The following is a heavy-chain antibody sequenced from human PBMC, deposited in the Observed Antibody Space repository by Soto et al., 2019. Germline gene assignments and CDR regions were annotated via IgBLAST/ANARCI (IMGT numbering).Heavy chain of an antibody. J-gene: IGHJ3*02. Sequence: PGGSLRLSCAASGFTFSRSWMHWFRQAPGKGLVWVSRISSDGSSTTYADSVKGRFTISRDNAKNTLYLQMNSLRAEDTALYYCARAVAGVLDAFDIWGQGTMVTVSS. CDR2: ISSDGSST. CDR1: GFTFSRSW. V-gene: IGHV3-74*03. D-gene: IGHD6-19*01. CDR3: ARAVAGVLDAFDI.